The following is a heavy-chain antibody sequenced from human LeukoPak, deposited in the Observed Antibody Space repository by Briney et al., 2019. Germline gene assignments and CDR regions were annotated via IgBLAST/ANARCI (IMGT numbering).Heavy chain of an antibody. CDR1: GGSISSYY. CDR2: IYYSGST. D-gene: IGHD3-3*01. J-gene: IGHJ5*02. Sequence: PSETLSFTCTVSGGSISSYYWSWIRQPPGKGLEWIGYIYYSGSTDYNPSLKSRVTISVDTSKNQFSLKLSSVTAADTAVYYCARAHSYYDFWNGYYRTPNWFDPWGQGTLVTVSS. V-gene: IGHV4-59*01. CDR3: ARAHSYYDFWNGYYRTPNWFDP.